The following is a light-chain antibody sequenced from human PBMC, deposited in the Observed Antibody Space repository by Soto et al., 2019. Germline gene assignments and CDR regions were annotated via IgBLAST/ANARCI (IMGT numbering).Light chain of an antibody. Sequence: GGRSTITKNKNMPNIGNNYVSWYQLLPGTAPKLLIYDIHKRPSGIPDRCCGSKTGASAGLVITGVQIWEEADYYCGTWGSPLSSYVFGPG. CDR3: GTWGSPLSSYV. CDR1: MPNIGNNY. V-gene: IGLV1-51*01. CDR2: DIH. J-gene: IGLJ1*01.